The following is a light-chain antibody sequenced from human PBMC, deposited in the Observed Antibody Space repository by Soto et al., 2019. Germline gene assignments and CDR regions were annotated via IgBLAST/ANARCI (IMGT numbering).Light chain of an antibody. V-gene: IGLV1-44*01. J-gene: IGLJ3*02. CDR2: NNA. CDR1: SSNIGSNT. Sequence: QSVLTQAPSASGTPGQMVTISCSGSSSNIGSNTVNWYQQLPGTAPKLLIYNNAQRPSGVPDRFSGSKSGTSASLAIGGLQSEDEADYYCAVWDDSLNGWVFGGGTKLTVL. CDR3: AVWDDSLNGWV.